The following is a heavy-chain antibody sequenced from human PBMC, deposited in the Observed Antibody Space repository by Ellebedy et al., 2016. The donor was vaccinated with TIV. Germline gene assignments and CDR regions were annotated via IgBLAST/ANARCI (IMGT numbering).Heavy chain of an antibody. V-gene: IGHV3-21*01. D-gene: IGHD4-11*01. Sequence: GESLKISCAASGFTFSSYSMNWVRQAPGKGLEWVSSTSSSSSHIYYADSVKGRFTISRDNAKNSLYLQMNSLRAEDTAVYYCARWVQYASSYYFDCWGRGTLVTVSS. CDR2: TSSSSSHI. J-gene: IGHJ4*02. CDR1: GFTFSSYS. CDR3: ARWVQYASSYYFDC.